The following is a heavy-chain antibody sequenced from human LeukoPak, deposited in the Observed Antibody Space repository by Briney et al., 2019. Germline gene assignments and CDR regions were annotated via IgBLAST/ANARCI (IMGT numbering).Heavy chain of an antibody. CDR3: ARQKCGGDCYYFDY. J-gene: IGHJ4*02. V-gene: IGHV1-69*13. Sequence: VASVKVSCKASGYTFTSYGISWVRQAPGQGLEWMGGIIPIFGTANYAQKFQGRVTITADESTSTAYMELSSLRSEDTAVYYCARQKCGGDCYYFDYWGQGTLVTVSS. D-gene: IGHD2-21*02. CDR1: GYTFTSYG. CDR2: IIPIFGTA.